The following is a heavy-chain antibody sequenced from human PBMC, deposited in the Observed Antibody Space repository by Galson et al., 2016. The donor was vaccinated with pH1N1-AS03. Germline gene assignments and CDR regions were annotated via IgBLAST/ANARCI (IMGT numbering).Heavy chain of an antibody. D-gene: IGHD5-18*01. J-gene: IGHJ4*02. CDR2: FYPSDSDA. CDR1: GYLFTNYW. Sequence: QSGAEVKQPGESLRISCKTSGYLFTNYWIGWVRQMPGKGLEWMGIFYPSDSDARYSPSFQGQVTISADKSITTAHLQWSSLKASDTAMYYCARYQGGYNYGYWADYWGQGTLVTVSS. CDR3: ARYQGGYNYGYWADY. V-gene: IGHV5-51*01.